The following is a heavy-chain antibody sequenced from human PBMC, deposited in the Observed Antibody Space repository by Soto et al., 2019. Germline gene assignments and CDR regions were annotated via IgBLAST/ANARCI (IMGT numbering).Heavy chain of an antibody. V-gene: IGHV3-30-3*01. CDR3: AREGLAGYEDY. D-gene: IGHD2-15*01. CDR2: ISYDGGHK. Sequence: QVQLVESGGGVVQPGRSLRLSCVASGFTFSTSAMHWVRQAPGKGLEWVAIISYDGGHKYYADSVKGRFTISRDNSKNTLYLQMNSLTTEDTAAYYCAREGLAGYEDYWGQGTLVTVSS. CDR1: GFTFSTSA. J-gene: IGHJ4*02.